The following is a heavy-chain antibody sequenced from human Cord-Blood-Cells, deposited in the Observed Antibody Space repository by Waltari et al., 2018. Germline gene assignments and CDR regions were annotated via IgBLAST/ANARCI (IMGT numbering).Heavy chain of an antibody. CDR2: INAGNVNT. D-gene: IGHD3-10*01. CDR3: ARFDYGSGSSPFDY. CDR1: GYTFTSYA. J-gene: IGHJ4*02. Sequence: QVQLVQSGAEVKKPGASVKVSCKASGYTFTSYAMHWVRQAPGQRLEWMGWINAGNVNTKYSQKFQGRVTITRDTSASTAYMELSSLRSEDTAVYDCARFDYGSGSSPFDYWGQGTLVTVSS. V-gene: IGHV1-3*01.